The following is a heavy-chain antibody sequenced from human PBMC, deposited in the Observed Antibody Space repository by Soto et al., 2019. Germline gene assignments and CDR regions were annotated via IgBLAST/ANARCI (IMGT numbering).Heavy chain of an antibody. CDR3: ARDVTYYYDSSGHYYYYGMDV. CDR2: VWQDGSNK. Sequence: QVQRVESGGGVVQPGRSLRFACAGSGFTFIRDGTHWVRQAPGTGLEWVAAVWQDGSNKYYADAVKGRFTISRDNSKNTLYLQMNSLRAEDTAVYYCARDVTYYYDSSGHYYYYGMDVWGQGTTVTVSS. V-gene: IGHV3-33*01. J-gene: IGHJ6*02. D-gene: IGHD3-22*01. CDR1: GFTFIRDG.